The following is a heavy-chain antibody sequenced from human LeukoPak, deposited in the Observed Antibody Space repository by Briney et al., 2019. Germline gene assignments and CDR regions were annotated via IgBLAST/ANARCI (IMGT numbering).Heavy chain of an antibody. D-gene: IGHD3-10*01. Sequence: GGSLRLSCAASGFTFSSYWMSWGRQAPGKGVEWVANIKQDGSEKYYVDSVKGRFTISRDNAKNSLYLQMNSLRAEDTAVYYCATDVLLWFGATIWGQGTLVTVSS. CDR3: ATDVLLWFGATI. J-gene: IGHJ4*02. CDR2: IKQDGSEK. V-gene: IGHV3-7*03. CDR1: GFTFSSYW.